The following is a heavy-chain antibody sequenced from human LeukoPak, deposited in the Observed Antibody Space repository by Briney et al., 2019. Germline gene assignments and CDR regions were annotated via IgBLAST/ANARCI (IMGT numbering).Heavy chain of an antibody. CDR2: ISSSSSTI. V-gene: IGHV3-11*04. Sequence: GGSLRLSCEASGFTFSDYYMSWVRQAPGKGLEWVSYISSSSSTIYYANSLKGRFTISRDNAKNSLYLQMNSLRDEDTAVYYCARDRRGLFSLFDYWGQGTLVTVSS. D-gene: IGHD3-10*01. J-gene: IGHJ4*02. CDR1: GFTFSDYY. CDR3: ARDRRGLFSLFDY.